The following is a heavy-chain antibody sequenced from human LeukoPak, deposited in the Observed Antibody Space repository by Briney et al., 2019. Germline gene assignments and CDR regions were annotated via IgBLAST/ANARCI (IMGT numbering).Heavy chain of an antibody. CDR3: ARGGYSYGLGAEYFQH. CDR1: GYTFTGYY. V-gene: IGHV1-2*02. J-gene: IGHJ1*01. Sequence: ASVKVSCKDSGYTFTGYYMHWVRQAPGQGLEWMGWINPNSGGTNYAQKFQGRVTMTRDTSISTAYMELSRLRSDDTAVYYCARGGYSYGLGAEYFQHWGQGTLVTVSS. CDR2: INPNSGGT. D-gene: IGHD5-18*01.